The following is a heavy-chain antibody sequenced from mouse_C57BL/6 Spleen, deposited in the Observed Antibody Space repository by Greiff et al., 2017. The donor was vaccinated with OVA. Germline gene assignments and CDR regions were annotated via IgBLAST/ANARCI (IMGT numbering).Heavy chain of an antibody. CDR3: ARGGSYWYFDV. CDR1: GYTFTSYW. J-gene: IGHJ1*03. Sequence: VQLQQPGAELVRPGSSVKLSCKASGYTFTSYWMDWVKQRPGQGLEWIGNIYPSDSETHYNQKFKDKATLTVDKSSSTAYMQLSSLTSEDSAVYYCARGGSYWYFDVWGTGTTVTVSS. V-gene: IGHV1-61*01. CDR2: IYPSDSET.